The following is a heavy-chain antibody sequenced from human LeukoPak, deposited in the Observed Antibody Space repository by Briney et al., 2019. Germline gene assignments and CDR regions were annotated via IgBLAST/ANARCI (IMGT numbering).Heavy chain of an antibody. Sequence: GGSLRLPCAASGFTFSSYSMNWVRQAPGKGLEWASSISSSSSYIYYADSVKGRFTISRDNAKNSLYLQMNSLRAEDTAVYYCARDKCSSTSCSWFDPWGQGTLVTVSS. CDR3: ARDKCSSTSCSWFDP. D-gene: IGHD2-2*01. CDR1: GFTFSSYS. CDR2: ISSSSSYI. J-gene: IGHJ5*02. V-gene: IGHV3-21*01.